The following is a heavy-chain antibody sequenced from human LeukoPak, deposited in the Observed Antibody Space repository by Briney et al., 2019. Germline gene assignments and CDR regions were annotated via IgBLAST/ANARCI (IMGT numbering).Heavy chain of an antibody. Sequence: SETLSLTCTVSGYSISSGYYWGWIRQPPGKGLEWIGSIYHGGSTYYNPSLKSRVTISVDTSKNQFSLKLSSVTAADTAVYYCARGLADWFDPWGQGTLVTVSS. D-gene: IGHD5-12*01. CDR3: ARGLADWFDP. V-gene: IGHV4-38-2*02. J-gene: IGHJ5*02. CDR1: GYSISSGYY. CDR2: IYHGGST.